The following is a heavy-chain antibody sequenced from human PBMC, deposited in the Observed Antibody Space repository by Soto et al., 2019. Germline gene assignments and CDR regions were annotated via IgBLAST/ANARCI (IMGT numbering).Heavy chain of an antibody. CDR2: IYYNGTT. J-gene: IGHJ6*02. CDR3: ARVPDV. CDR1: GGSIRSPNFS. V-gene: IGHV4-31*03. Sequence: SETLSLTCTVIGGSIRSPNFSWSWIRQHPGKGPEWIGNIYYNGTTTYSPSLESRLTISLDPSKNQFSLTLKSVTAADTAVYYCARVPDVWGQGTTVTVSS.